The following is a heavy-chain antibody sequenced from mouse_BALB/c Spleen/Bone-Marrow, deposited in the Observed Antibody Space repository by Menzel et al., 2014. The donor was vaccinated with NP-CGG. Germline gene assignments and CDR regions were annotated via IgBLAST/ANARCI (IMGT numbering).Heavy chain of an antibody. D-gene: IGHD1-2*01. J-gene: IGHJ4*01. CDR3: AEITTAAYYAMDY. CDR1: GSNIKDTY. Sequence: VQLQQSGAELVKPGASVKLSCTASGSNIKDTYIHWVKRRPEQGLEWIGRIDPANGNTKYDPKFQGKATITADTSSNTAYLQLSSLTSEDTAVYYCAEITTAAYYAMDYWGQGTSVTVSS. V-gene: IGHV14-3*02. CDR2: IDPANGNT.